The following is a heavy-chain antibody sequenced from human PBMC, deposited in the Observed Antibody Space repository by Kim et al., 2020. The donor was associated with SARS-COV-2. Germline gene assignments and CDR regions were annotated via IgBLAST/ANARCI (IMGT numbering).Heavy chain of an antibody. CDR1: GFTFSSYG. D-gene: IGHD4-17*01. CDR3: AKGPSPSSRLRSLSYYFDY. Sequence: GGSLRLSCAASGFTFSSYGMHWVRQAPGKGLEWVAVISYDGSNKYYADSVKGRFTISRDNSKNTLYLQMNSLRAEDTAVYYCAKGPSPSSRLRSLSYYFDYCGQGTLVTVSS. CDR2: ISYDGSNK. J-gene: IGHJ4*02. V-gene: IGHV3-30*18.